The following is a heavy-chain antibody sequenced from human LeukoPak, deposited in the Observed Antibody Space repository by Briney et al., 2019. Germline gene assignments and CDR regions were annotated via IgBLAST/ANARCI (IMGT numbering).Heavy chain of an antibody. CDR3: ATGAGYTYGSNWFDP. CDR2: INHSGST. D-gene: IGHD5-18*01. V-gene: IGHV4-34*01. J-gene: IGHJ5*02. Sequence: SETLSLTCTVYGESFSDYYWTWIRQPPGKGLEWIGEINHSGSTNYNPSLKSRVTISIDTSKNQFSLNLSSVTAADTAVYYCATGAGYTYGSNWFDPWGQRTLVTVSS. CDR1: GESFSDYY.